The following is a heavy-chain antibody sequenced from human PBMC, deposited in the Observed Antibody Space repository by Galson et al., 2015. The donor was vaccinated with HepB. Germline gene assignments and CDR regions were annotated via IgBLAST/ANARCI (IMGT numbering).Heavy chain of an antibody. Sequence: SLRLSCAASGCTFSTFAMSWVRQTPGKGLEWVSLIGAVDNSTFYADSVKGRFTISRDNSKNTVFLQMNSLRAEDTAVYYSAKGGNNGGSSYSIIDYWGQGALVIVSS. J-gene: IGHJ4*02. CDR3: AKGGNNGGSSYSIIDY. V-gene: IGHV3-23*01. CDR1: GCTFSTFA. CDR2: IGAVDNST. D-gene: IGHD2-15*01.